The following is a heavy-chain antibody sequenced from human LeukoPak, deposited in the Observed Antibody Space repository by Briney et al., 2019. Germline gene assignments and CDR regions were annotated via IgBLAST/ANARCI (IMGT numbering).Heavy chain of an antibody. CDR2: ISGSSSYI. Sequence: GGSLRLSCAASGFTFSTYNMNWVRQAPGKGLEWVSSISGSSSYIYYADSVKGRFSISRDNAKNSLYLQMNSLRAEDTAVYYCARPSLNTGSYFDYWGQGILVSVSS. CDR1: GFTFSTYN. V-gene: IGHV3-21*06. D-gene: IGHD1-26*01. CDR3: ARPSLNTGSYFDY. J-gene: IGHJ4*02.